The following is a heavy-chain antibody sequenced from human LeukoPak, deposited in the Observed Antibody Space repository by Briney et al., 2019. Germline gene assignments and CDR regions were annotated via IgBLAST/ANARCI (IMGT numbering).Heavy chain of an antibody. CDR1: GFTFSSYE. D-gene: IGHD1-14*01. J-gene: IGHJ6*03. CDR3: ARSPAGANYYLDV. Sequence: GSLRLSCAASGFTFSSYEMDWVRPAPGKGLEWVSYISSSGSTMYYADSVKGRFTISRDNAKNSLSLQMNSLRAEDTAVYYCARSPAGANYYLDVWGKGTTVTISS. V-gene: IGHV3-48*03. CDR2: ISSSGSTM.